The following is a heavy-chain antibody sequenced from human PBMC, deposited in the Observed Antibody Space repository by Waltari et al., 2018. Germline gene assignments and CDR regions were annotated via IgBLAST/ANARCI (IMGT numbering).Heavy chain of an antibody. Sequence: EVQLVESGGGLVQPGGSLRLSCAASGFTFSSHWMHWVRPAPGKGLGWVSCIKSDESSTRYADSVKGRFTISRDNAKNTLYLQMNSLRAEDTAVYYCARDGVGAGHDLDYWGQGTLVTVSS. J-gene: IGHJ4*02. CDR3: ARDGVGAGHDLDY. D-gene: IGHD1-26*01. CDR2: IKSDESST. V-gene: IGHV3-74*01. CDR1: GFTFSSHW.